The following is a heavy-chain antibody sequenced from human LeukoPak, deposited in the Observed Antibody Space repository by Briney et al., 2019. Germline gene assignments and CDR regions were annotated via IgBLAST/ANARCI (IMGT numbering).Heavy chain of an antibody. D-gene: IGHD2-2*01. CDR3: ARGGCTSTSCLDY. CDR1: GFTFSRYW. CDR2: INGDGSNT. V-gene: IGHV3-74*01. J-gene: IGHJ4*02. Sequence: HPGGSLRLYCAASGFTFSRYWMHWVRQAPGKGLVWVSHINGDGSNTNYADSVKGRFTISRDNAKNTLYLQMNSLRAEDTAVYYCARGGCTSTSCLDYWAQGTLVTVSS.